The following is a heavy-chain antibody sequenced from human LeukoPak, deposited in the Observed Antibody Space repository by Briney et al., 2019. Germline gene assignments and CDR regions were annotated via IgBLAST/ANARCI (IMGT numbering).Heavy chain of an antibody. D-gene: IGHD6-13*01. CDR1: GFTFRSYG. V-gene: IGHV3-33*01. CDR3: ARDNAPSIAAALDY. J-gene: IGHJ4*02. Sequence: GGSLRLSCAASGFTFRSYGMHWVRQAPGKGLEWVAVIWYDGSNKYYADSVKGRFTISRDNSKNTLYLQMNSLRAEDTAVYYCARDNAPSIAAALDYWGQGTLVTVSS. CDR2: IWYDGSNK.